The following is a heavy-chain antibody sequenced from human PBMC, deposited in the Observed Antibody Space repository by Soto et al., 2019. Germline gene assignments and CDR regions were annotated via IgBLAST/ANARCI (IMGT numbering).Heavy chain of an antibody. Sequence: SETLSLTCAVPGDSISSDNWWSWVRQPPEKGLEWIGEIYRGTSPTYNPSLESRVTISVDKSKNQFSLKLNSVTAADTAVYYCVKNGAYALDYWGQGTLVTVSS. D-gene: IGHD4-17*01. CDR2: IYRGTSP. J-gene: IGHJ4*02. CDR1: GDSISSDNW. CDR3: VKNGAYALDY. V-gene: IGHV4-4*02.